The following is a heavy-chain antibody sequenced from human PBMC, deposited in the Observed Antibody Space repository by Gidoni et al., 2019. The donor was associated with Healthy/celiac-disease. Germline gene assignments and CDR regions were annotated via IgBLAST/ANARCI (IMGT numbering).Heavy chain of an antibody. CDR1: GFTFSSYA. CDR3: ARGAPAGQYNWNYPLFFDY. V-gene: IGHV3-30*01. Sequence: QVQLVESGGGVVQPGRSLRLSCAASGFTFSSYAMHWVRQAPGKGLELVAVISYDGSNKYYADSVKGRFTISRDNSKNTLYLQMNSLRAEDTAVYYCARGAPAGQYNWNYPLFFDYWGQGTLVTVSS. CDR2: ISYDGSNK. D-gene: IGHD1-7*01. J-gene: IGHJ4*02.